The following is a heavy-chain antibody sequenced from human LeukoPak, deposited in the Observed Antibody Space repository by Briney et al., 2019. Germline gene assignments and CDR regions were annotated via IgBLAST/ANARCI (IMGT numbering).Heavy chain of an antibody. V-gene: IGHV1-46*01. Sequence: ASVKVSCKASGYAFTSYYMHWVRQAPGQGLEWMGIINPSGGSTSYAQKFQGRVTMTRDTSISKAYMELSRLRSDDTAVFYCATSSGWKSNIDYWGQGTLVTVSS. J-gene: IGHJ4*02. CDR3: ATSSGWKSNIDY. D-gene: IGHD6-19*01. CDR1: GYAFTSYY. CDR2: INPSGGST.